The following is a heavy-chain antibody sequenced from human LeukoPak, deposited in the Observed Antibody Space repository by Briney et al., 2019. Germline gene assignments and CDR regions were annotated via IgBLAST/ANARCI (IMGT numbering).Heavy chain of an antibody. J-gene: IGHJ6*02. D-gene: IGHD3-10*01. Sequence: GASVKVSCKASGGTFSSYAISWVRQAPGQGLEWMGRIIPILGIANYAQKFQGRATITADKSTSTAYMELSSLRSEDTAVYYCARGNYGSGRRTNYGMDVWGQGTTVTVSS. V-gene: IGHV1-69*04. CDR2: IIPILGIA. CDR1: GGTFSSYA. CDR3: ARGNYGSGRRTNYGMDV.